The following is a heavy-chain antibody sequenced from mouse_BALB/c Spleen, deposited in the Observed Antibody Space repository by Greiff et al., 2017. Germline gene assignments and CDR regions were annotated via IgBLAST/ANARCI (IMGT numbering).Heavy chain of an antibody. D-gene: IGHD4-1*01. CDR2: ISSGGST. V-gene: IGHV5-6-5*01. CDR3: ARGWDDY. J-gene: IGHJ2*01. CDR1: GFTFSSYA. Sequence: EVQLVESGGGLVKPGGSLKLSCAASGFTFSSYAMSWVRQTPEKRLEWVASISSGGSTYYPDSVKGRFTISRDNARNILYLQMSSLRSEDTAMYYCARGWDDYWGQGTTLTVSS.